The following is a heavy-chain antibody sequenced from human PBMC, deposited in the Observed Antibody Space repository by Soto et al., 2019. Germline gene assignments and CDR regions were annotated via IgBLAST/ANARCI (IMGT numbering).Heavy chain of an antibody. V-gene: IGHV4-34*01. CDR2: INHSGST. Sequence: PSETLSLTCAVYGGSFSGYYWSWIRQPPGKGLEWIGEINHSGSTNYNPSLKSRVTISVDTSKNQFSLKLSSVTAADTAVYYCARHGPSVPQGFLDTWGQGTLVTVSS. CDR3: ARHGPSVPQGFLDT. D-gene: IGHD3-3*01. CDR1: GGSFSGYY. J-gene: IGHJ5*02.